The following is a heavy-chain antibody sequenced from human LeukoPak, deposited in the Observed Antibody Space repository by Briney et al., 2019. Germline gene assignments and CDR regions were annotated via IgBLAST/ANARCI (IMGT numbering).Heavy chain of an antibody. CDR3: AREDDAFDI. Sequence: PGTSLRLSCAASGFTFTSYGMHWVRQAPGKGLEWVALITYDGYYKYYSDSVKGRFTISSDTSKNTMYLQMNSLRAEDTAVYYCAREDDAFDIWGQGTMVTVSS. CDR1: GFTFTSYG. V-gene: IGHV3-30*03. J-gene: IGHJ3*02. CDR2: ITYDGYYK.